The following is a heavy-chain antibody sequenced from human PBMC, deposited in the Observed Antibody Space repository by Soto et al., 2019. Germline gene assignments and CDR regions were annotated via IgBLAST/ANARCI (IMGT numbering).Heavy chain of an antibody. Sequence: SETLSLTCTVSGGSIISVNYYWSWIRQHPGKGLEWIGYIYYSGSTNYNPSLKSRMTISVDTSKNQFSLNLTSVTAADTAVYYCSRVRTAIVATIIDSWGQGTPVTVSS. J-gene: IGHJ4*02. V-gene: IGHV4-31*03. D-gene: IGHD5-12*01. CDR3: SRVRTAIVATIIDS. CDR1: GGSIISVNYY. CDR2: IYYSGST.